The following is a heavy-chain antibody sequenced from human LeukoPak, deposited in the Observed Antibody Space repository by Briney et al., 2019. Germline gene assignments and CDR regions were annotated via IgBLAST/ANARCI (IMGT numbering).Heavy chain of an antibody. Sequence: AGGSLRLSCAASGFTFSSYAMSWVRQAPGKGLEWVSAISGSGGSTYYADSVKGRFTISRDNSKNTLYLQMNSLRTEDTAVYYCARAYCSGGSCYPFDYWGQGTLVTVSS. CDR1: GFTFSSYA. CDR2: ISGSGGST. D-gene: IGHD2-15*01. V-gene: IGHV3-23*01. CDR3: ARAYCSGGSCYPFDY. J-gene: IGHJ4*02.